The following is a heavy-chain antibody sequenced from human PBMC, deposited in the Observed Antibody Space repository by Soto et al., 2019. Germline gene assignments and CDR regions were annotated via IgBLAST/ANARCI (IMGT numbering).Heavy chain of an antibody. CDR3: AGGGATISYYYYGMDV. CDR2: IIPIFGTA. CDR1: GGTFSSYA. J-gene: IGHJ6*02. Sequence: QVQLVQSGAEVKKPGSSVKVSCKASGGTFSSYAISWVRQAPGQGLEWMGGIIPIFGTANYAQKFQGRVTITADEPTSTAYRERSRLRSEDTAVYYCAGGGATISYYYYGMDVWGQGTTVTVSS. V-gene: IGHV1-69*01. D-gene: IGHD1-26*01.